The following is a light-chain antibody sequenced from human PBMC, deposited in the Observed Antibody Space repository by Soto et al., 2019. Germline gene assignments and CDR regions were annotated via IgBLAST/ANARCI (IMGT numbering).Light chain of an antibody. Sequence: QSVLTQPASVSGSPGQSITISCTGTSSDVGGYNYVSWYQQPPGKAPKLMIYDVSNRPSGVSNRFSGSKSGNTASLTISGLQAEYEADYYCSSYTSSSTPYVFGTGTKVTVL. J-gene: IGLJ1*01. CDR3: SSYTSSSTPYV. V-gene: IGLV2-14*01. CDR1: SSDVGGYNY. CDR2: DVS.